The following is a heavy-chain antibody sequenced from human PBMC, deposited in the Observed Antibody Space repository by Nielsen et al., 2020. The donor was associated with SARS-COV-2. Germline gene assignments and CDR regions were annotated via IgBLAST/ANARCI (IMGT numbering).Heavy chain of an antibody. Sequence: SDTLSLTFTVFGGSIGSYYWSWIRQPPGKGLEWFGHIFNTGSTSYNPSLRSRVTILVDTSKNHFSLKLTSVTAADTAVYYCARDRWQQLVPTYWGQGTLVTVSS. V-gene: IGHV4-59*13. CDR2: IFNTGST. CDR1: GGSIGSYY. CDR3: ARDRWQQLVPTY. J-gene: IGHJ4*02. D-gene: IGHD6-13*01.